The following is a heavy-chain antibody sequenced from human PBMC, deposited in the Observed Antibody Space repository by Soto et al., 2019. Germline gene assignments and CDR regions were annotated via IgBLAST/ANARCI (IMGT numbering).Heavy chain of an antibody. V-gene: IGHV6-1*01. CDR3: ARGSLYDVSAHYYIYA. CDR2: IYYRSKWLN. Sequence: PSQTLSLTCAISGDSVSRDSAAWNWIRQTPSRGLEWLGRIYYRSKWLNTYEVSVNSRITISPDTSKNQFPLQLSSVTPEDTAVNYCARGSLYDVSAHYYIYAFDQGTAVTVSS. D-gene: IGHD2-8*01. CDR1: GDSVSRDSAA. J-gene: IGHJ6*03.